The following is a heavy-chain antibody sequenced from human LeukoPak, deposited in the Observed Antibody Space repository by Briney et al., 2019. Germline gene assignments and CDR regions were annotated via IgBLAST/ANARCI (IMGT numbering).Heavy chain of an antibody. J-gene: IGHJ5*02. CDR2: THYSRDT. CDR1: GGSVSSVSYR. Sequence: SETLSLTCTVSGGSVSSVSYRWGWIRQPPGKGLEWIGYTHYSRDTYYNPSLKSRVTISLDTYKKQFSLWLRSVTAADTAVYYCAGVRGDYVNLFDPWGQGTLVTVSS. CDR3: AGVRGDYVNLFDP. D-gene: IGHD4-17*01. V-gene: IGHV4-61*01.